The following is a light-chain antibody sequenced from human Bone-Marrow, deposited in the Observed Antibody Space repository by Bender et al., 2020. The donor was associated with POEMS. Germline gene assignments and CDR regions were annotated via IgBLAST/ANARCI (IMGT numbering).Light chain of an antibody. J-gene: IGLJ2*01. V-gene: IGLV2-14*03. CDR1: SSDVGSYNY. CDR2: DVS. CDR3: AAWDDRLRSVI. Sequence: QSVLTQPASVSGSPGQSITISCTGTSSDVGSYNYVSWYQQHPGKAPKFIIYDVSNRPSGVSDRFSGSKSGNTASLTISGLQAEDEADYYCAAWDDRLRSVIFGGGTKLTVL.